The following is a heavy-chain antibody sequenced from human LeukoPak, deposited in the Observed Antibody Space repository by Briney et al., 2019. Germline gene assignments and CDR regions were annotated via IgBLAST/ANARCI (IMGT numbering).Heavy chain of an antibody. J-gene: IGHJ5*02. V-gene: IGHV6-1*01. D-gene: IGHD5-24*01. Sequence: SQTLSLTCAISGDSVSSNSAAWNWIRQSPSRGLEWLGRTYYRSKWYNDYAVSVKSRITINPDTSKNQFSLQLNSVTPEDTGVYYCARGDGYSWEGGNWFDPWGEGTLVTVSS. CDR2: TYYRSKWYN. CDR3: ARGDGYSWEGGNWFDP. CDR1: GDSVSSNSAA.